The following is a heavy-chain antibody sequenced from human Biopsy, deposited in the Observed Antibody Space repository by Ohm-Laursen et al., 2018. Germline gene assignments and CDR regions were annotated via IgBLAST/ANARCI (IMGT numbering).Heavy chain of an antibody. CDR3: ARMDCSGGSCHYYSYGMDV. D-gene: IGHD2-15*01. Sequence: SETLSLTCSVSGVYISDYYWSWIRQPPGRGLEWVGSIYYSGSTNYNPSLKSRVTISADTSKNQFSLKLSSVTAADTAVYYCARMDCSGGSCHYYSYGMDVWGQGTTVTVSS. V-gene: IGHV4-59*08. CDR2: IYYSGST. J-gene: IGHJ6*02. CDR1: GVYISDYY.